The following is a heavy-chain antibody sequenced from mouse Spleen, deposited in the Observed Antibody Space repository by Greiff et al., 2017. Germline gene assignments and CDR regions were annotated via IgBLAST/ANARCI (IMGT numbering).Heavy chain of an antibody. CDR1: GYTFTSYW. J-gene: IGHJ2*01. V-gene: IGHV1-87*01. CDR3: ARFPGY. CDR2: IYPGDGDT. Sequence: VQLVESGAELARPGASVKLSCKASGYTFTSYWMQWVKQRPGQGLEWIGAIYPGDGDTRYTQKFKGKATLTADKSSSTAYMQLSSLASEDSAVYYCARFPGYWGQGTTLTVSS.